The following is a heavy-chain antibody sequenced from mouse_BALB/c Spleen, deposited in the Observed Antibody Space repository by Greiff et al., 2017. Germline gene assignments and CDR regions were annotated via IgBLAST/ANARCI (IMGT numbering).Heavy chain of an antibody. CDR2: INPYNDGT. CDR3: AREVRRAWFAY. D-gene: IGHD2-14*01. V-gene: IGHV1-14*01. CDR1: GYTFTSYV. J-gene: IGHJ3*01. Sequence: VHVKQSGPELVKPGASVKMSCKASGYTFTSYVMHWVKQKPGQGLEWIGYINPYNDGTKYNEKFKGKATLTSDKSSSTAYMELSSLTSEDSAVYYCAREVRRAWFAYWGQGTLVTVSA.